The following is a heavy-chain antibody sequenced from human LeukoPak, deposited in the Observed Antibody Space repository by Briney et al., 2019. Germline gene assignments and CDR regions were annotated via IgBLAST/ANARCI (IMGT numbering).Heavy chain of an antibody. V-gene: IGHV3-23*01. CDR1: GFTFSSYA. CDR3: AKYYDFWSGYYMGVGTGNWLDP. J-gene: IGHJ5*02. CDR2: ISGSGGST. D-gene: IGHD3-3*01. Sequence: GGSLRLSCAASGFTFSSYAMSWVRQAPGKGLEWVSAISGSGGSTYYADSVKGRFTISRDNSKNTLYLQMNSLRAEDTAVYYCAKYYDFWSGYYMGVGTGNWLDPWGQGTLVTVSS.